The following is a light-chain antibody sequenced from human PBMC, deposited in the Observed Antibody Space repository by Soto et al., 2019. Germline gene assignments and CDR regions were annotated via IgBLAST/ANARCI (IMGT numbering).Light chain of an antibody. J-gene: IGKJ1*01. CDR3: QQYNNWPWT. CDR2: GVS. CDR1: QSVSSN. Sequence: EIVMTQSPATLSVSPGERATLSCRASQSVSSNSAWYQQKPGQAPRLLIYGVSTRATGIPARFSGSGSGTEFTLTISSLQSEDFAVYYCQQYNNWPWTFGQGTKVEAK. V-gene: IGKV3-15*01.